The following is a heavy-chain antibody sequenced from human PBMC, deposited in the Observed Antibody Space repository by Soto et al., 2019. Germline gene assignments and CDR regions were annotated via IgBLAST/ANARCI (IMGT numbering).Heavy chain of an antibody. J-gene: IGHJ6*02. Sequence: LGGSLRLSCAASGFTFSSYGMHWVRQAPGKGLERVAVISYDGSNKYYADSVKGRFTISRDNSKNTMYLQMNSLRAEDTAVYYCAKADGSSGCCYYYYGMDVWGQGTTVTVSS. CDR2: ISYDGSNK. CDR3: AKADGSSGCCYYYYGMDV. D-gene: IGHD6-19*01. V-gene: IGHV3-30*18. CDR1: GFTFSSYG.